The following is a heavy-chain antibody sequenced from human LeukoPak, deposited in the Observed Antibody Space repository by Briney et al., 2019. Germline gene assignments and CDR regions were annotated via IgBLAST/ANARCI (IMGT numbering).Heavy chain of an antibody. CDR1: GFTFSSYG. V-gene: IGHV3-30*03. CDR2: ISYDGSNK. D-gene: IGHD3-22*01. Sequence: GSLRLSCAASGFTFSSYGMHWVRQAPGKGLEWVAVISYDGSNKYYADSVKGRFTISRDNSKNTLYLQMNSLRAEDTAVYYCARDRPGYYYDSSGRRDAFDIWGQGTMVTGSS. J-gene: IGHJ3*02. CDR3: ARDRPGYYYDSSGRRDAFDI.